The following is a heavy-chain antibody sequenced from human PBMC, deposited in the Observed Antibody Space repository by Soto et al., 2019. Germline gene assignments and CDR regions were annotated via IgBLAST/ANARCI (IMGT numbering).Heavy chain of an antibody. J-gene: IGHJ4*02. CDR3: TTDMVLWFGEFRDY. CDR2: IKSKTDGGTT. Sequence: GGSLRLSCAASGFTFSNAWMNWVRQAPGKGLEWVGRIKSKTDGGTTDYAAPVKGRFTISRDDSKNTLYLQMNSLKTEDTAVYYCTTDMVLWFGEFRDYWGQETLVTVSS. V-gene: IGHV3-15*07. CDR1: GFTFSNAW. D-gene: IGHD3-10*01.